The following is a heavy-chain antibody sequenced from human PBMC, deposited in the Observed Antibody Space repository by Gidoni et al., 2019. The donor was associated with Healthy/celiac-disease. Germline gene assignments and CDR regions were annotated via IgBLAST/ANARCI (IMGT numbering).Heavy chain of an antibody. D-gene: IGHD2-15*01. CDR2: IDPSDSYT. CDR3: ARSGYCSGGSCYYFDY. V-gene: IGHV5-10-1*01. J-gene: IGHJ4*02. CDR1: GYSFTSYW. Sequence: CKGSGYSFTSYWISWVRQMPGNGLEWMGRIDPSDSYTNYSPSFQGHVTISADKSISTAYLQWSSLKASDTAMYYCARSGYCSGGSCYYFDYWGQGTLVTVSS.